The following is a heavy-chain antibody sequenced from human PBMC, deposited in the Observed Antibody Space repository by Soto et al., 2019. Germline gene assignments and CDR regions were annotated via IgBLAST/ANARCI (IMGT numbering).Heavy chain of an antibody. V-gene: IGHV4-59*01. CDR2: IYYSGNT. Sequence: QVQLQESGPGLVKPSETLPLTCTVSGGSISSYYWSWIRQPPGKGLEWIGYIYYSGNTNYNPSLKSRVTTSVDTSKNQFSLKLSSVTAADTAVYYCARESPPRGFDYWGQGTLVTVSS. CDR3: ARESPPRGFDY. J-gene: IGHJ4*02. CDR1: GGSISSYY.